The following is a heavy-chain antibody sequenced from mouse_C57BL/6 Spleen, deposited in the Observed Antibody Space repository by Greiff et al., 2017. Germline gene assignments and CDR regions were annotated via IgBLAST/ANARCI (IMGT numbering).Heavy chain of an antibody. CDR3: ARKELTGSLDYCFDY. CDR1: GYTFTSYW. J-gene: IGHJ2*01. CDR2: IHPNSGST. D-gene: IGHD4-1*01. Sequence: QVQLQQPGAELVKPGASVKLSCKASGYTFTSYWMHWVKQRPGQGLEWIGMIHPNSGSTNYNEKFKSKATLTVDKSSSTAYMQLSSLTSEDSAVYYCARKELTGSLDYCFDYWGQGTTLTVSS. V-gene: IGHV1-64*01.